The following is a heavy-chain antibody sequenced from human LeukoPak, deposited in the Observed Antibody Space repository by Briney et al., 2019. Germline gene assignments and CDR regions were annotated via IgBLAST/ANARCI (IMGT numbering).Heavy chain of an antibody. D-gene: IGHD5-12*01. J-gene: IGHJ4*02. CDR1: GGSISSSSYY. Sequence: SETLSLTCTVSGGSISSSSYYWSWIRQPPGKGLEWIGYIYYSGSTNYNPSLKSRVTISVDTSKNQFSLKLSSVTAADTAVYYCARAPGYSGYVLFDYWGQGTLVTVSS. CDR3: ARAPGYSGYVLFDY. CDR2: IYYSGST. V-gene: IGHV4-61*01.